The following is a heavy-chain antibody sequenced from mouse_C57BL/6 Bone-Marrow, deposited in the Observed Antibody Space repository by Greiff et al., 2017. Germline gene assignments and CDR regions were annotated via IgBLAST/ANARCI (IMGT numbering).Heavy chain of an antibody. V-gene: IGHV1-69*01. CDR2: IDPSDSYT. D-gene: IGHD1-1*01. CDR1: GYTFTSYW. J-gene: IGHJ3*01. CDR3: ARERNYGSSSWFAY. Sequence: QVQLQQPGAELVMPGASVKLSCKASGYTFTSYWMHWVKQRPGQGLEWIGEIDPSDSYTNSNQKFKGKSTLTVDKSSSTAYMQLSSLTSEDSAVYYCARERNYGSSSWFAYWGQGTLVTVSA.